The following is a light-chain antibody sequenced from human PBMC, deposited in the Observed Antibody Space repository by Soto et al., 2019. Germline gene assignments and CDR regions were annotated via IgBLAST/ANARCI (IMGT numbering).Light chain of an antibody. V-gene: IGKV3-20*01. Sequence: EIVLTQSPVPLSLSPGERATLSCRASQTIRNSYLAWYQQKPGQAPRLLIYGAASRATGIPDRFSGSGSGTDFTLTISKLEPEDFAVYYCQQYGSSPPYTFGQGTKLEIK. CDR1: QTIRNSY. CDR2: GAA. J-gene: IGKJ2*01. CDR3: QQYGSSPPYT.